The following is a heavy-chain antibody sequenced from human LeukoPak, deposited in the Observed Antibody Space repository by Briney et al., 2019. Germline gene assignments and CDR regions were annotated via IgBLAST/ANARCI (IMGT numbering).Heavy chain of an antibody. J-gene: IGHJ6*03. CDR2: IIPIFGTA. CDR1: GGTFSSYA. CDR3: ARELYSSSLGHYYYMDV. D-gene: IGHD6-13*01. Sequence: SVKVSCKASGGTFSSYAISWVRQAPGQGLEWMGGIIPIFGTANYAQKFQGRVTITADESTSTAYMELSSLSSEDTAVYYCARELYSSSLGHYYYMDVWGKGTTVTVSS. V-gene: IGHV1-69*13.